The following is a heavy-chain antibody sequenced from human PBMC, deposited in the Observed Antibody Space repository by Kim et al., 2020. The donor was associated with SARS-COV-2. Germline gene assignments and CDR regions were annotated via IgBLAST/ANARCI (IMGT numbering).Heavy chain of an antibody. V-gene: IGHV3-64*01. CDR3: AREVTIFGGFDL. Sequence: GGSLRLSCAASGFTFSSYAMHWVRQAPGKGLEYVSAISSNGGSTYYANSVKGRFTISRDNSKNTLYLQMGSLRAEDMAVYYCAREVTIFGGFDLWGRGTL. D-gene: IGHD3-3*01. J-gene: IGHJ2*01. CDR2: ISSNGGST. CDR1: GFTFSSYA.